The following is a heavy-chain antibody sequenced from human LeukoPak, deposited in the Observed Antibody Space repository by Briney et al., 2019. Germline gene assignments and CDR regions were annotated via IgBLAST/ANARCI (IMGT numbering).Heavy chain of an antibody. D-gene: IGHD5-18*01. CDR1: GGSISTYY. V-gene: IGHV4-59*12. CDR3: ARDRYSYGSDY. Sequence: SETLSLTCTVSGGSISTYYWTWIRQPPGKGLEWIGYIFYSGGTNYNPSLKSRVTISVDTSKNQFSLKLSSVTAADTAVYYCARDRYSYGSDYWGQGTLVTVSS. J-gene: IGHJ4*02. CDR2: IFYSGGT.